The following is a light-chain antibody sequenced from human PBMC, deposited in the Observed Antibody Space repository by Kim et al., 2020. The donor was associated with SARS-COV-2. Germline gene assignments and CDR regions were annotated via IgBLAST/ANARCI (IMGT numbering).Light chain of an antibody. CDR2: AAS. V-gene: IGKV1-39*01. Sequence: SVGDRVTITCRASQRISSYLNWYQQKPGKAPKLLIYAASSLQSGVPSRFSGSGSGTDFTLTISSLQPEDFATYYCQQSYSTPMYTFGQGTKLEI. CDR3: QQSYSTPMYT. CDR1: QRISSY. J-gene: IGKJ2*01.